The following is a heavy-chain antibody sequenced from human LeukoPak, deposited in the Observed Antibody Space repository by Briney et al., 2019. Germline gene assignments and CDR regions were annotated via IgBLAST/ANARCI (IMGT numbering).Heavy chain of an antibody. CDR3: ASDREQWLAFDY. CDR2: ISASSTTI. J-gene: IGHJ4*02. CDR1: GFTFTSFS. V-gene: IGHV3-48*01. D-gene: IGHD6-19*01. Sequence: GGSLRLSCAASGFTFTSFSLNWVRQAPGKGLEWISYISASSTTIYYADSLKGRFTISRDNAKKSLYLQMNSLRAEDTAVYYCASDREQWLAFDYWGQGTLVTVSS.